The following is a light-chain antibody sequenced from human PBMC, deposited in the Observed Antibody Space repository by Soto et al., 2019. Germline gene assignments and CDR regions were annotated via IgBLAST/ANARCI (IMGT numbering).Light chain of an antibody. J-gene: IGLJ2*01. CDR2: EVS. CDR3: SSYAGSNNFVV. V-gene: IGLV2-8*01. Sequence: QSAPTQPPSASGSPGQSVTISCTGTSSDVGGYNYVSWYQQHSGKAPNLMIYEVSKRPSGVPDRFSGSKSGNTASLTVSGLQAEDEADYYCSSYAGSNNFVVFGGGTKLTVL. CDR1: SSDVGGYNY.